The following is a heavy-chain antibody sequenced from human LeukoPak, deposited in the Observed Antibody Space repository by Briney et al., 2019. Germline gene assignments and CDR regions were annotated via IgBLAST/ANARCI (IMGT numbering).Heavy chain of an antibody. V-gene: IGHV3-7*01. D-gene: IGHD6-19*01. CDR2: INEEGSEK. CDR3: ARDLAVAGLYYYYYYMDV. CDR1: GFTSSSYM. Sequence: GGSLRLSCAASGFTSSSYMMCWVCQAPGKGLGWVGNINEEGSEKYYVDSVKGRFTISRDNAKNSLYLQVNSLRAEDTAVYYCARDLAVAGLYYYYYYMDVWGKGTTVTVSS. J-gene: IGHJ6*03.